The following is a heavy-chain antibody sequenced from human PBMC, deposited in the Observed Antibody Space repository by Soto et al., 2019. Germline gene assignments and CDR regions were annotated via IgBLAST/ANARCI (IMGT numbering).Heavy chain of an antibody. CDR1: GGSVSSGSFY. V-gene: IGHV4-39*02. CDR3: AREYESSPTD. Sequence: SETLSLTCTVSGGSVSSGSFYWAWIRQPPGKGLEWIASIYYSGSTYYNPSLKSRATISVDTSKNQFSLKLTSVTAADTAVYYCAREYESSPTDWGQEPLVTVS. D-gene: IGHD3-22*01. CDR2: IYYSGST. J-gene: IGHJ4*02.